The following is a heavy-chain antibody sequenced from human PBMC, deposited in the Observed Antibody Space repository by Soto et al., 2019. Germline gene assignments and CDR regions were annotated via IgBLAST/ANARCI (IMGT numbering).Heavy chain of an antibody. CDR3: ARLDSGSYPYYYYYGMDV. D-gene: IGHD1-26*01. CDR2: IYPGDSDT. V-gene: IGHV5-51*01. CDR1: GYSFTTYW. Sequence: GESLKISCKGSGYSFTTYWIGWVRQMPRKGLEWMGIIYPGDSDTRYSPSFQGQVTFSADKSISTAYLQWSSLKASDTAMYYCARLDSGSYPYYYYYGMDVWGQGTTVTVSS. J-gene: IGHJ6*02.